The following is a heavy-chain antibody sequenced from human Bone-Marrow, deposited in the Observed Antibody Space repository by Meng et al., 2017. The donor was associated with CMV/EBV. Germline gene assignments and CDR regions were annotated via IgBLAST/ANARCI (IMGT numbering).Heavy chain of an antibody. V-gene: IGHV3-30*02. Sequence: GESLKISCAASGFTFSSYGMHWVRQAPGKGLEWVAFIRYDGSNKYYADSVKGRFTISRDNSKNTLYLQMNSLRAEDTAVYYCATDSSSWYRRNGADWGPGNLVTVSS. J-gene: IGHJ4*02. D-gene: IGHD6-13*01. CDR1: GFTFSSYG. CDR3: ATDSSSWYRRNGAD. CDR2: IRYDGSNK.